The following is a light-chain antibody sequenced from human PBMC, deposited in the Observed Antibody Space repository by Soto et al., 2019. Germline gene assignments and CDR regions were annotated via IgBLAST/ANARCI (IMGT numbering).Light chain of an antibody. CDR2: EVS. J-gene: IGLJ1*01. CDR1: SSYVGSCNY. V-gene: IGLV2-14*01. CDR3: TPYSSSSTYV. Sequence: QSVLTQPASVSGSPGQSITISCTGTSSYVGSCNYVSWYQQHPGKAPKLMIYEVSDRPSGISSRFSGSKSGNTASLTISGLQAEDDADYYCTPYSSSSTYVFGTGTKATVL.